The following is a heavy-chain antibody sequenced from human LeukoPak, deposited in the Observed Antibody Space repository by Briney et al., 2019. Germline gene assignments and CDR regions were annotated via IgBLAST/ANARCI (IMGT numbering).Heavy chain of an antibody. D-gene: IGHD3-3*01. CDR1: GYTFTSYD. CDR3: ASGARYYDFWSGYYTNWFDP. Sequence: GASVKVSCKASGYTFTSYDINWVRQATGQGLEWMGWMNPNSGNTGYAQKFQGRVTMTRNTSISTAYMELSSLRSEDTAVYYCASGARYYDFWSGYYTNWFDPWGQGTLVTVSS. CDR2: MNPNSGNT. V-gene: IGHV1-8*01. J-gene: IGHJ5*02.